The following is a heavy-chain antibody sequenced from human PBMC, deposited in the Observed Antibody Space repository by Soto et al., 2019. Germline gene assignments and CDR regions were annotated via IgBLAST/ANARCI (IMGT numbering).Heavy chain of an antibody. J-gene: IGHJ6*02. CDR3: AREDIEVLPGAVANSHFYGMEV. Sequence: QVQLVQSGAEVKKPGSSVKVSCKASGGTFTKYGISWVRQAPGQGLEWMGGIIPMSGTPNYAQKFQGRVAMTADEITRTGYMELTRLTSEDTAVYYCAREDIEVLPGAVANSHFYGMEVWGQGTTVTVSS. CDR2: IIPMSGTP. CDR1: GGTFTKYG. D-gene: IGHD2-21*01. V-gene: IGHV1-69*01.